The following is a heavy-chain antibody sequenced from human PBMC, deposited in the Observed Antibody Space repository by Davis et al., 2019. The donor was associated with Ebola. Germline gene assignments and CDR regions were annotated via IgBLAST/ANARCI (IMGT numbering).Heavy chain of an antibody. CDR1: GGSISSYY. D-gene: IGHD2-21*02. V-gene: IGHV4-59*12. Sequence: PSETLSLTCAVYGGSISSYYWSWIRQPPGKGLEWIGYIYYSGSTNYNPSLKSRVTISVDTSKNQFSLKLSSVTAADTAVYYCARDGSYCGGDCYYYYYGMDVWGQGTTVTVSS. J-gene: IGHJ6*02. CDR3: ARDGSYCGGDCYYYYYGMDV. CDR2: IYYSGST.